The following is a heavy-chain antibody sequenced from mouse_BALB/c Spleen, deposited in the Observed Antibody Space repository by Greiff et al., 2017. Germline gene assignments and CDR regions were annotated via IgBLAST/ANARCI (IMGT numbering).Heavy chain of an antibody. Sequence: VKLMESGAELVKPGASVKLSCKASGYTFTSYYMYWVKQRPGQGLEWIGEINPSNGGTNFNEKFKSKATLTVDKSSSTAYMQLSSLTSEDSAVYYCTRWGRYDGGMDYWGQGTSVTVSS. CDR1: GYTFTSYY. CDR3: TRWGRYDGGMDY. J-gene: IGHJ4*01. D-gene: IGHD2-14*01. V-gene: IGHV1S81*02. CDR2: INPSNGGT.